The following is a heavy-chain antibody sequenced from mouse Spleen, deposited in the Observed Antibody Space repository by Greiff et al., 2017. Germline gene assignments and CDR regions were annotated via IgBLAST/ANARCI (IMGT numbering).Heavy chain of an antibody. V-gene: IGHV1-54*01. CDR1: GYAFTNYL. Sequence: VKLQESGAELVRPGTSVKVSCKASGYAFTNYLIEWVKQRPGQGLEWIGVINPGSGGTNYNEKFKGKATLTADKSSSTAYMQLSSLTSDDSAVYFCARSDYGSSSFAYWGQGTLVTVSA. CDR2: INPGSGGT. CDR3: ARSDYGSSSFAY. J-gene: IGHJ3*01. D-gene: IGHD1-1*01.